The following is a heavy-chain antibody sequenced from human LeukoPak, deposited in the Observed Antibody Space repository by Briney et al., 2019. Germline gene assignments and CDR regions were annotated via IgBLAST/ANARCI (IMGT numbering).Heavy chain of an antibody. J-gene: IGHJ6*02. V-gene: IGHV3-48*01. D-gene: IGHD6-19*01. Sequence: GGSPRLSCVASGFTFSSYSMNWVRQAPGKGLEWVSYISSNSSTIYYADSVKGRFTISRDNAKNSLYLQMNSLRAEDTAVYYCARDPGIAVAHYPYYYYYGMDVWGQGTTVSVSS. CDR2: ISSNSSTI. CDR1: GFTFSSYS. CDR3: ARDPGIAVAHYPYYYYYGMDV.